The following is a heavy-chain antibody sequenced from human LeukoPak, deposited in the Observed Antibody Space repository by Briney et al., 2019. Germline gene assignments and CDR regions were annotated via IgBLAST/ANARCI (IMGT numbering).Heavy chain of an antibody. V-gene: IGHV1-2*02. CDR2: INPNSGVT. CDR1: GYTFSGFY. J-gene: IGHJ6*03. Sequence: GASVKVSCKASGYTFSGFYIHWVRQAPGQGLEWMGWINPNSGVTNYAQKLQGRVTITRDTSIDTAYMQLSRLRSDDTAVYYCARGGIAARPPYYYYYMDVWGKGTTVTVSS. D-gene: IGHD6-6*01. CDR3: ARGGIAARPPYYYYYMDV.